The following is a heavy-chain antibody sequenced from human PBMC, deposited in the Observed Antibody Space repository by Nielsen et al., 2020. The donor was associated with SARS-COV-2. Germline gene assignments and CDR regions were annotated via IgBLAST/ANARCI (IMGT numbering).Heavy chain of an antibody. Sequence: SETLSLTCAVYGGSFSGYYWSWIRQPPGKGLEWIGEINHSGSTNYNPSLKSRVTISVDTSKNQFSLKLSSVTAADTAVYYCARVPGPWGQGTLVTVSS. D-gene: IGHD3-10*01. V-gene: IGHV4-34*01. CDR2: INHSGST. CDR1: GGSFSGYY. CDR3: ARVPGP. J-gene: IGHJ5*02.